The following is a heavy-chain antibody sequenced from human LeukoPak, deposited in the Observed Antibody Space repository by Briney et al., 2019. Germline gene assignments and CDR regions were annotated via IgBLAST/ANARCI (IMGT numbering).Heavy chain of an antibody. Sequence: ASVKVSCKTSGYTFTSFGISWVRQAPGQGLEWMGWISTYNGNTDYAQNLQGRVTMTTDTSTSTAYMELRSLRSDDTAVCYCARDWFSSGFPYYWGQGTLVTVSS. CDR1: GYTFTSFG. CDR2: ISTYNGNT. D-gene: IGHD3-22*01. J-gene: IGHJ4*02. V-gene: IGHV1-18*01. CDR3: ARDWFSSGFPYY.